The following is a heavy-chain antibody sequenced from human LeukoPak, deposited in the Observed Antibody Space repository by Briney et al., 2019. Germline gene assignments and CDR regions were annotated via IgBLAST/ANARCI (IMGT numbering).Heavy chain of an antibody. J-gene: IGHJ4*02. CDR2: IKTKIERETT. CDR3: ITEIGYGFYY. V-gene: IGHV3-15*01. D-gene: IGHD2-2*03. CDR1: GFTFSNVW. Sequence: KPGGSLRLPCAASGFTFSNVWMSWVRQAPGKGLEWVGLIKTKIERETTDYAAPVKGRFSISRDDSKNTLFLQMNSLKTEDTAVYYCITEIGYGFYYWGQGALVTVSS.